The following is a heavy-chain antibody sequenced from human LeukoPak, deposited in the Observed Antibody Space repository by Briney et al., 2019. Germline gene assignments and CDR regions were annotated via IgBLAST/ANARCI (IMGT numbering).Heavy chain of an antibody. CDR2: IYYSGST. Sequence: PSQTLSLTCTVSGGSISSGDYYWSWIRQPPGKGLEWIGYIYYSGSTYYNPSLKSRVTISVDTSKNQFSLKLSSVTAADTAVYYCARESAMVRGVRGAFDIWGQGTMVTVSS. CDR3: ARESAMVRGVRGAFDI. J-gene: IGHJ3*02. V-gene: IGHV4-30-4*01. CDR1: GGSISSGDYY. D-gene: IGHD3-10*01.